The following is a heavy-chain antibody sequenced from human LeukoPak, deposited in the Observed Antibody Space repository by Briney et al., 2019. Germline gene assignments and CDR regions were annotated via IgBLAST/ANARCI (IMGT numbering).Heavy chain of an antibody. D-gene: IGHD2-21*02. CDR1: GFTFSSYS. Sequence: PGGSLRLSCAASGFTFSSYSMNWVRQAPGKGLEWVSSISSSSSYIYYADSVKGRFTISRDNAKNSLYLQMNSLRAEDTAVYYCARVGELIVVVTAAVWYFDLWGRGTLVTVSS. V-gene: IGHV3-21*01. CDR3: ARVGELIVVVTAAVWYFDL. J-gene: IGHJ2*01. CDR2: ISSSSSYI.